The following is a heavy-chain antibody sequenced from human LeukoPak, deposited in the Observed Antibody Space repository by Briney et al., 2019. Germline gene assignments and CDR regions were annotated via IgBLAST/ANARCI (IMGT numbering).Heavy chain of an antibody. V-gene: IGHV4-39*01. J-gene: IGHJ4*02. D-gene: IGHD3-10*01. CDR1: GYSISSSSYY. CDR2: IYYSGST. CDR3: ARSNTYYYGSGSYYNAGLFDY. Sequence: SETLSLTCTVSGYSISSSSYYWGWIRQPPGKGLEWIGSIYYSGSTYYNPSLKSRVTISVDTSKNQFSLKLSSVTAADTAVYYCARSNTYYYGSGSYYNAGLFDYWGQGTLVTVSS.